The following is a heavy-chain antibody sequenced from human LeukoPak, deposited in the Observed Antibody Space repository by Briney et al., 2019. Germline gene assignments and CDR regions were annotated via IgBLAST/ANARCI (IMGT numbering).Heavy chain of an antibody. V-gene: IGHV1-69*05. Sequence: SVKVSCKASGGTFGSYAISWVRQAPGQGLEWMGGIIPIFGTANYAQKFQGRVTITTDESTSTAYMELSSLRSEDTAVYYCARALIPYSSSAYYYYYMDVWGKGTTVTVSS. CDR3: ARALIPYSSSAYYYYYMDV. CDR2: IIPIFGTA. J-gene: IGHJ6*03. CDR1: GGTFGSYA. D-gene: IGHD6-13*01.